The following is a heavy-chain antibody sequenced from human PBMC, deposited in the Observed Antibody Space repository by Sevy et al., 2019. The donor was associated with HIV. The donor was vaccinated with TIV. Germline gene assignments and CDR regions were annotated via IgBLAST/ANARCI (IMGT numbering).Heavy chain of an antibody. Sequence: SQTLSLTCAISGDSVSSNTAAWNWIRQSPSRGLEWLGRTYYRSRWLYEYAVSVKSRITINADTSKNQFSLHLNSVSPADTVIYYCAGLAHIWDYGITSYLHTFDIWGQGTMVTVSS. D-gene: IGHD4-17*01. CDR1: GDSVSSNTAA. J-gene: IGHJ3*02. CDR3: AGLAHIWDYGITSYLHTFDI. CDR2: TYYRSRWLY. V-gene: IGHV6-1*01.